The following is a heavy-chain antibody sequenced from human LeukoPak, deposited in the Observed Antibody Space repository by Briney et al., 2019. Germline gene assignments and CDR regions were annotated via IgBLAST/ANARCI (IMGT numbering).Heavy chain of an antibody. CDR1: GGSISSYY. V-gene: IGHV4-59*01. D-gene: IGHD7-27*01. Sequence: SETLSLTCTVSGGSISSYYWSWIREPPGKGLECIGYIYYSGSTNYNPSLNSRVTISVDTSKYQFSLKLSSVTAADTDVYYCARGGNWVPYYLDYWGQGTLGTVSS. J-gene: IGHJ4*02. CDR3: ARGGNWVPYYLDY. CDR2: IYYSGST.